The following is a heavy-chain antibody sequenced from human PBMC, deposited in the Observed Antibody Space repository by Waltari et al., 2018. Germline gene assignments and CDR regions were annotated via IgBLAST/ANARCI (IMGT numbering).Heavy chain of an antibody. Sequence: QVQLVQSGAEVKKPGSSVKVSCKASGGTFSSYPISWVLQAPGQGLEWMGRIIPILGIANYAQKFQGRVTITADKSTSTAYMELSSLRSEDTAVYYCARARGSSWDYYYYGMDVWGQGTTVTVSS. CDR3: ARARGSSWDYYYYGMDV. V-gene: IGHV1-69*02. D-gene: IGHD6-13*01. J-gene: IGHJ6*02. CDR1: GGTFSSYP. CDR2: IIPILGIA.